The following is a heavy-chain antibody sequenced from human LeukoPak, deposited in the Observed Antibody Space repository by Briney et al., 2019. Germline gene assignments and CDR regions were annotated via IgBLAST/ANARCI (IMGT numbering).Heavy chain of an antibody. V-gene: IGHV3-30*04. D-gene: IGHD5-12*01. CDR3: AKGGGYEAQYYYYYLDV. CDR1: GFIFSNYA. CDR2: ISYDGSNK. Sequence: PGGSLRLSCAASGFIFSNYAMHWVRQAPGKGLEWVAVISYDGSNKYSADSVKGRFTISRDNSKNTLYLQMKSLRAEDTAVYYCAKGGGYEAQYYYYYLDVWGKGTTVTISS. J-gene: IGHJ6*03.